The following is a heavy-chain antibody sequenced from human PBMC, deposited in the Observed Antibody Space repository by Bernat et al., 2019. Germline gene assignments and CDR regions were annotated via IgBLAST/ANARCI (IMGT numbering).Heavy chain of an antibody. D-gene: IGHD2-15*01. V-gene: IGHV3-30*02. CDR3: AKDESGMVVTY. Sequence: QVQLVESGGGVVQPGGSLRLSCAASGFTFTSYAMHWVRQAPGKGLEWVAFVRYDGSNKYYADSVKGRFTISKDNSKNTLYLQMNSLRAEDTAVYYCAKDESGMVVTYWGQGTLVTVSS. J-gene: IGHJ4*02. CDR2: VRYDGSNK. CDR1: GFTFTSYA.